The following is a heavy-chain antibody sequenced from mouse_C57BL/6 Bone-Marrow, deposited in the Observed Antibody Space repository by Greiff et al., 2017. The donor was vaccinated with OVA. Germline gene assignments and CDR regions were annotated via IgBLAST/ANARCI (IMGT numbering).Heavy chain of an antibody. J-gene: IGHJ3*01. V-gene: IGHV14-4*01. CDR3: TAAGGFAY. CDR1: GFNIKDDY. Sequence: EVQVVESGAELVRPGASVKLSCTASGFNIKDDYMHWVKQRPEQGLEWIGWIDPENGDTEYASKFQGKATITADTSSNTAYLQLSSLTSEDTVVYYCTAAGGFAYWGQGTLVTVSA. CDR2: IDPENGDT.